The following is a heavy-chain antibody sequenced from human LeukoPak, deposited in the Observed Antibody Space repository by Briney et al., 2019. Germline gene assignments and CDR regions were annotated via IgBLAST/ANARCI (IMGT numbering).Heavy chain of an antibody. CDR2: INPSADTA. Sequence: ASVKVSCKASGYTFTNHYIHWVRQAPGQGLEWMGIINPSADTAPNAQKFQGRVTMTRDMSTSTIYIELSSLRSEDTAVYYCARGNTDLRYCSGGSCFSSYGYYYMDVWGTGTTVTVSS. D-gene: IGHD2-15*01. CDR3: ARGNTDLRYCSGGSCFSSYGYYYMDV. CDR1: GYTFTNHY. V-gene: IGHV1-46*01. J-gene: IGHJ6*03.